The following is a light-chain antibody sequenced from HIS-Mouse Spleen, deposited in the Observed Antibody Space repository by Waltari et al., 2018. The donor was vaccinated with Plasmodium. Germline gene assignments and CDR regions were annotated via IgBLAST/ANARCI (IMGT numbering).Light chain of an antibody. CDR2: GAS. V-gene: IGKV3-15*01. CDR3: QQYNNWSFT. Sequence: EIVMTQSPATLSVSPGERATLSCRASPRVSSNVAWYQQKPGQAPRLLIYGASTRATGIPARFSGSGSGTEFTLTISSLQSEDFAVYYCQQYNNWSFTFGPGTKVDIK. J-gene: IGKJ3*01. CDR1: PRVSSN.